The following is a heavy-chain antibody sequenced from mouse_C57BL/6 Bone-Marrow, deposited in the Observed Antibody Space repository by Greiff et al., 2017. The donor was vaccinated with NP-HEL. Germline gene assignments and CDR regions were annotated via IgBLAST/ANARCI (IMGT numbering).Heavy chain of an antibody. Sequence: EADGGLVQPKGSLKLSCAASGFSFNTYAMNWVRQAPGKGLEWVARIRSKSNNYATYYADSLKDRFTITRDDSESMLYLQMNNLKTKDTAMYYCVRQGYDGYYLDYWGQGTTLTVSS. CDR3: VRQGYDGYYLDY. J-gene: IGHJ2*01. D-gene: IGHD2-3*01. V-gene: IGHV10-1*01. CDR1: GFSFNTYA. CDR2: IRSKSNNYAT.